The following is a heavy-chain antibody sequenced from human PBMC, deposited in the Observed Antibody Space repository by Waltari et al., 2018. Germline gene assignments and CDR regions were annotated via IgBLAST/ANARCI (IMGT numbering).Heavy chain of an antibody. CDR3: ARGLDNAKTGY. Sequence: QVQLQQWGAGLLKSSETLSLTCAVYRGSLGGYYGSWIRQPPGKELEWIGEIHPSGSTDYKSSLQSRVTIMLDTSKNHLSLKLTSVTAADTAVYYCARGLDNAKTGYWGQGTLVTVSS. V-gene: IGHV4-34*01. CDR2: IHPSGST. D-gene: IGHD1-20*01. CDR1: RGSLGGYY. J-gene: IGHJ4*02.